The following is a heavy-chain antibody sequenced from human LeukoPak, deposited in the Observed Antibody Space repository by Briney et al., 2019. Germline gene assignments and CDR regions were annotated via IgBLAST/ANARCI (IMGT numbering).Heavy chain of an antibody. D-gene: IGHD3-9*01. CDR1: GYTFTSYY. CDR2: INPSGGST. J-gene: IGHJ4*02. V-gene: IGHV1-46*01. Sequence: ASVKVSCKASGYTFTSYYMHWVRQAPGQGLEWMGIINPSGGSTSYAQKFQGRVTMTRDMSTSTVYMELSSLRSEDTAVYYCARHDRVLVIAYWGQGTLVTVSS. CDR3: ARHDRVLVIAY.